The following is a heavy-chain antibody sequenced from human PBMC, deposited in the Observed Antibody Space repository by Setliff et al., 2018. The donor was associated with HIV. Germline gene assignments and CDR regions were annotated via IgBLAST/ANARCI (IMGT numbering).Heavy chain of an antibody. CDR2: INPSGGST. Sequence: ASVKVSCKASGYTFTSYYMHWVRQAPGQGLEWMGIINPSGGSTSYAQKFQGRVTMTRDTSTSTVYMELSSLRSEDTAVYYCARASDRYCSSTSCYEWFDPWGQGTLVTVSS. CDR1: GYTFTSYY. CDR3: ARASDRYCSSTSCYEWFDP. V-gene: IGHV1-46*01. D-gene: IGHD2-2*01. J-gene: IGHJ5*02.